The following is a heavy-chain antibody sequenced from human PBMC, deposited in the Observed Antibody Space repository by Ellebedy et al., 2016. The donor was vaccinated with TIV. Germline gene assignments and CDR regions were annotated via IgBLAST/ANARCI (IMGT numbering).Heavy chain of an antibody. Sequence: GGSLRLSXVASGITFTNAWMTWVRQAPGKGLEWIGRIRSNLVGATPDFAPFVKGRFVISRDDSKNTVYLQMTSLKTEDTGVYYCVTDWASVTRYIRAYDVWGRGTVVTVSS. J-gene: IGHJ3*01. CDR2: IRSNLVGATP. CDR3: VTDWASVTRYIRAYDV. D-gene: IGHD2-21*02. CDR1: GITFTNAW. V-gene: IGHV3-15*01.